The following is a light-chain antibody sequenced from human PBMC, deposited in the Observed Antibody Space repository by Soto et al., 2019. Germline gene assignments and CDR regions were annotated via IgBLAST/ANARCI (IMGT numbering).Light chain of an antibody. CDR2: EAS. J-gene: IGKJ2*01. CDR1: QVISSS. V-gene: IGKV1-9*01. Sequence: DIKLTQSPSFLSASVGDRVTITCPASQVISSSLGWYQQKPGQAPKLLIYEASTLHCGVPARFSGSGSGTEFTLTISSLQPEDFATYYCQQLNSFPDTFGQGTTLEI. CDR3: QQLNSFPDT.